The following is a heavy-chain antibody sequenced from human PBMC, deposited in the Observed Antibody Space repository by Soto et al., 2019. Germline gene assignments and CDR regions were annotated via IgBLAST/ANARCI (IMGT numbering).Heavy chain of an antibody. CDR2: VYATGTS. V-gene: IGHV4-4*07. J-gene: IGHJ5*02. D-gene: IGHD4-17*01. Sequence: SETLSLTCSVSGGSMSKFYWSWIRKTAGKGLEWMGRVYATGTSDYNPSLRSRIAMSVDISKKTFSLRLRSVTAADTGVYYCVRDGSKTLRDCFDPWGQGILVTVPQ. CDR3: VRDGSKTLRDCFDP. CDR1: GGSMSKFY.